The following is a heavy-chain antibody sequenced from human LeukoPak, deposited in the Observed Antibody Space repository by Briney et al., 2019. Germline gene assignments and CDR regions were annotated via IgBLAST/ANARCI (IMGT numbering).Heavy chain of an antibody. J-gene: IGHJ6*01. D-gene: IGHD5/OR15-5a*01. CDR2: VSLDGIT. Sequence: PSETLSLTCVFSGDSISDDSVNKNNWLNWVRQAPGKGLEWIGDVSLDGITNYNPSLLGRVTISLDRSAKQVSLRLTSVTAADTAIYYCARDSSALRSYFALDVWGQGTTVTVSS. V-gene: IGHV4-4*02. CDR3: ARDSSALRSYFALDV. CDR1: GDSISDDSVNKNNW.